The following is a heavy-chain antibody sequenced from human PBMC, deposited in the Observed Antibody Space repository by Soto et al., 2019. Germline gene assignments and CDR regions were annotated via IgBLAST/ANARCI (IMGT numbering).Heavy chain of an antibody. CDR1: GGSIRTYY. CDR2: MYYGGST. Sequence: QVQLQESGPGLVKPSETLSLTCTVSGGSIRTYYWNWIRQPPGKGLEWIGYMYYGGSTNYNPSLKSRVTVSGDTCKNDFSLKLTSVTAADTAVYYCARSTGYGDSYFDYWGRGTLVTVSA. D-gene: IGHD4-17*01. J-gene: IGHJ4*02. CDR3: ARSTGYGDSYFDY. V-gene: IGHV4-59*01.